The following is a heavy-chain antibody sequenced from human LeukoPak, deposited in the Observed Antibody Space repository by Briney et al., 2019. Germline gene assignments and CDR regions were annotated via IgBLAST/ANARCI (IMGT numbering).Heavy chain of an antibody. CDR3: AKDRVAQMIPQYYHMGV. D-gene: IGHD3-16*01. Sequence: PGGSLRLSCVVSGFTFSRYGMHWVRQAPGKGLEWVAVLWYDGSKEYYVDSVKGRFTISRDDSKNALYLQMNSLRFEDTAVYYCAKDRVAQMIPQYYHMGVWGQGTTVTVSS. CDR2: LWYDGSKE. V-gene: IGHV3-33*06. CDR1: GFTFSRYG. J-gene: IGHJ6*02.